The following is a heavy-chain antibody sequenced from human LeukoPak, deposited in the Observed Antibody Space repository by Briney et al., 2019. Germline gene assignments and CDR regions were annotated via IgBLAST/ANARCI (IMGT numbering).Heavy chain of an antibody. CDR3: ARLYYDMLTGYYKGNWFDP. V-gene: IGHV4-39*01. J-gene: IGHJ5*02. Sequence: SETLSLTCTVSGGSISSSDHNWGWIRQPPGKGLEWIGSIYYSGSTYYNPSLKSRSTISADTSKNQFSLKLSSVTAADTAVYYCARLYYDMLTGYYKGNWFDPWGQGTLVTVSS. CDR2: IYYSGST. CDR1: GGSISSSDHN. D-gene: IGHD3-9*01.